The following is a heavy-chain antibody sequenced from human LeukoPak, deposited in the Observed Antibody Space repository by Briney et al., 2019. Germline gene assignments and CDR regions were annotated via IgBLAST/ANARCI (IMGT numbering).Heavy chain of an antibody. CDR2: ISYDGSNK. Sequence: PGGSLRLSCAASGFTFSSYAMHWVRQAPGKGLEWVAVISYDGSNKYYADSVKGRFTISRDNSKNTLYLQMNSLRAEDTAVYYCAREPRAFRSWENFLYYFDHWGQGTLVTVSS. CDR1: GFTFSSYA. V-gene: IGHV3-30-3*01. CDR3: AREPRAFRSWENFLYYFDH. J-gene: IGHJ4*02. D-gene: IGHD1-26*01.